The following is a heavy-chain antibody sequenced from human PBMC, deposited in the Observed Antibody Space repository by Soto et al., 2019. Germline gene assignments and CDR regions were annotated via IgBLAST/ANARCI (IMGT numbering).Heavy chain of an antibody. Sequence: GGSLRLSCAASGFTFSSYAMSWVRQAPGKGLEWVSAISGSGGRTYYADSVKGPFTISGDNSKNTLYLQMNSLRAEDTAVYYCAKDRLYYDILTGHFRPLYHFDYWGQGTLVTVSS. CDR1: GFTFSSYA. D-gene: IGHD3-9*01. J-gene: IGHJ4*02. CDR2: ISGSGGRT. CDR3: AKDRLYYDILTGHFRPLYHFDY. V-gene: IGHV3-23*01.